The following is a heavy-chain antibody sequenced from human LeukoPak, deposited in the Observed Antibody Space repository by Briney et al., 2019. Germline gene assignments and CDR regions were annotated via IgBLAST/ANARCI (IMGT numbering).Heavy chain of an antibody. J-gene: IGHJ4*02. D-gene: IGHD3-22*01. CDR1: GFTFRNYG. V-gene: IGHV3-23*01. CDR2: INGPGGST. CDR3: AKRSSYDDSGYYSDY. Sequence: PGGSLRLSCAATGFTFRNYGMNWVRQATGKGLEWVSSINGPGGSTYYAPSVKGRFTISRDNSKSTLYLQMNDLRVEDTAVYFCAKRSSYDDSGYYSDYWGQGTLVTVSS.